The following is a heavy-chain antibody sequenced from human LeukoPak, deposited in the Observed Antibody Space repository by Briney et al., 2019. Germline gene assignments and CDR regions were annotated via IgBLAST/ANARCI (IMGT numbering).Heavy chain of an antibody. CDR2: ISGSGGST. V-gene: IGHV3-23*01. D-gene: IGHD2-2*01. CDR1: GFTFSSYA. Sequence: GGSLRLSCAASGFTFSSYAVSWVRQAPGKGLEWVSAISGSGGSTHYADSVKGRFTISRDNSKNTLYLQMNSLRAEDTAVYYCAKDGVVPAAYFDYWGQGTLVTVSS. CDR3: AKDGVVPAAYFDY. J-gene: IGHJ4*02.